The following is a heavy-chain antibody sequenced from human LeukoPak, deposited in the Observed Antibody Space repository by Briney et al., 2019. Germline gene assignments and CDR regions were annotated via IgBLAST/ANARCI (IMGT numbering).Heavy chain of an antibody. CDR1: GFTVSSNY. CDR2: IYSGGST. J-gene: IGHJ4*02. CDR3: ARAPAMVTHYFDY. D-gene: IGHD5-18*01. Sequence: PGGSLRLSCAASGFTVSSNYMSWVRQAPGKGLEWVSVIYSGGSTYYADSVKGRFTISRDNSKNTLYLQMNSLRAEDTAVYYCARAPAMVTHYFDYWGQGTLVTVSS. V-gene: IGHV3-66*01.